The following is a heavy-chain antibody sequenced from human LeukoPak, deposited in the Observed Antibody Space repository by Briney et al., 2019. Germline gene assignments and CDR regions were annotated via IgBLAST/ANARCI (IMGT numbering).Heavy chain of an antibody. Sequence: ASVKVSCKASGYTFTSYGISWVRQAPGQGLEWMGWISAYNGNTNYAQKLQGRVTMTTDTSTSTAYMELRSLRSDDTAVYYCARPRSSGMAAAGTGWFDPWGQGTLVTVSS. D-gene: IGHD6-13*01. CDR2: ISAYNGNT. J-gene: IGHJ5*02. CDR3: ARPRSSGMAAAGTGWFDP. V-gene: IGHV1-18*01. CDR1: GYTFTSYG.